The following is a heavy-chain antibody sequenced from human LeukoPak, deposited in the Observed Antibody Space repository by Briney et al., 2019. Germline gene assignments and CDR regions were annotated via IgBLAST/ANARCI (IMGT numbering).Heavy chain of an antibody. CDR2: ISSSGSTI. V-gene: IGHV3-48*01. J-gene: IGHJ4*02. Sequence: PGGSLRLSCAASGFTFSSYSMNWVRQAPGKGLEWVSYISSSGSTIYYADSVKGRFTISRDNARNSLFLQMNSLRAEDTAVYYCARQQQYYDILSDYWGQGTLVTVSS. CDR3: ARQQQYYDILSDY. CDR1: GFTFSSYS. D-gene: IGHD3-9*01.